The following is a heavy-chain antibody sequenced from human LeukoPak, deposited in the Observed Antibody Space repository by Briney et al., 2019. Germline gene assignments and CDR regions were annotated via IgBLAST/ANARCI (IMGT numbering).Heavy chain of an antibody. CDR2: IYHSGST. V-gene: IGHV4-30-2*01. Sequence: SETLSLTCTVSGGSISSGGYYWTWIRQPPGKGLEWIGFIYHSGSTYYNPSLKSRVTLSVDTSKNQFSLKLISVTAADTAVYYCAREDTGGLDYWGQGILVTVSP. CDR1: GGSISSGGYY. J-gene: IGHJ4*02. D-gene: IGHD2-8*02. CDR3: AREDTGGLDY.